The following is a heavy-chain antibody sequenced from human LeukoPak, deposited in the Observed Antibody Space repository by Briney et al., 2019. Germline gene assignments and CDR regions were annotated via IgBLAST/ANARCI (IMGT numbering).Heavy chain of an antibody. D-gene: IGHD5-12*01. CDR1: GGSISNKY. Sequence: PSETLSLTCTVSGGSISNKYWSWLRQPPGKGLEWIGYIYNSGSTNYNPSLKSRVTISVDTSKNPFSLKLSSVTAADTAVYYCARALPMGWLRYNNPDYYFDYWGQGTLVTVSS. CDR3: ARALPMGWLRYNNPDYYFDY. CDR2: IYNSGST. V-gene: IGHV4-59*01. J-gene: IGHJ4*02.